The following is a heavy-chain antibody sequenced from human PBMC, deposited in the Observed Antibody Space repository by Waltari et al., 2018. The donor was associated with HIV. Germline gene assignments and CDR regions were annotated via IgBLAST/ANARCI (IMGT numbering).Heavy chain of an antibody. J-gene: IGHJ2*01. D-gene: IGHD6-6*01. CDR1: VCSLSSRSYS. CDR2: IYYSGST. Sequence: QLQLQESGPGLVKPSETLSLTCPVSVCSLSSRSYSRGLHRQPPGTGLEWIGSIYYSGSTYYNPSLKSRVTISVDTSKNQFSLKLSSVTAADTAVYYCARHLLPARIAARPDWYFDLWGRGTLVTVSS. CDR3: ARHLLPARIAARPDWYFDL. V-gene: IGHV4-39*01.